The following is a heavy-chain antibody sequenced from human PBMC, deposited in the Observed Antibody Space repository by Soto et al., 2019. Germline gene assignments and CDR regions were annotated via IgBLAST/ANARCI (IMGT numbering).Heavy chain of an antibody. D-gene: IGHD3-3*01. CDR1: GFTFRSYW. CDR2: INSDGSST. Sequence: GGALRLSCAPSGFTFRSYWMHWVRPAPGKGVVWVSRINSDGSSTSYADSVKGRFTISRDNAKNTLYLQMNSLRAEDTAVYYCARDLSYDFWSGYYLVRSYYYYGMDVWGQGTTVTVSS. CDR3: ARDLSYDFWSGYYLVRSYYYYGMDV. J-gene: IGHJ6*02. V-gene: IGHV3-74*01.